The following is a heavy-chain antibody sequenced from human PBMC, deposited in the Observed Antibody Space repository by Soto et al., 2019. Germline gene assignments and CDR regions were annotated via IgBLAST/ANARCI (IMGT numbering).Heavy chain of an antibody. D-gene: IGHD6-13*01. CDR1: GGTFSNYA. Sequence: QVQVVQSGAEVKKPGSSVKVSCKASGGTFSNYAISWVRQAPGHGLEWVGGIIPLTETPVYAQTVQGRLTITADEITSAAYMELSSLRSDDTAVYYCATGTRNSWTGDFWGQGTLVTVSS. CDR2: IIPLTETP. V-gene: IGHV1-69*01. J-gene: IGHJ4*02. CDR3: ATGTRNSWTGDF.